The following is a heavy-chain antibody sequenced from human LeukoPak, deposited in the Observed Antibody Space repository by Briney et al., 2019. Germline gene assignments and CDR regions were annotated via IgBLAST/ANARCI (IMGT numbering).Heavy chain of an antibody. Sequence: GGSLRLSCAAAAFTFSSYGMSWVRQAPGKVREWGSAISGDGRDIFYADAVKGRFTISRDNSKNTLYLQMNSLRAEDTAVYYCAKVCYDYVWGSYRQEYYFDSWGQGNLVTVSS. CDR2: ISGDGRDI. CDR1: AFTFSSYG. J-gene: IGHJ4*02. CDR3: AKVCYDYVWGSYRQEYYFDS. D-gene: IGHD3-16*02. V-gene: IGHV3-23*01.